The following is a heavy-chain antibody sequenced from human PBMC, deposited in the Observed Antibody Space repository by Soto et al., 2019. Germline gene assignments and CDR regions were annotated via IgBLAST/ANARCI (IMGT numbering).Heavy chain of an antibody. J-gene: IGHJ6*02. CDR1: GYTFTNYA. D-gene: IGHD2-2*01. Sequence: QVQLVQSGAEVKRPGASVNVSCKASGYTFTNYAISWVRQAPGQGLEWMGWISTYNGYTNYAQSRQGRVTMTTDTSTTTAYMELRSLRSDDTAVFYCARSVAYCISSSCSAGSGMDVWGQGTTVTVSS. CDR3: ARSVAYCISSSCSAGSGMDV. V-gene: IGHV1-18*01. CDR2: ISTYNGYT.